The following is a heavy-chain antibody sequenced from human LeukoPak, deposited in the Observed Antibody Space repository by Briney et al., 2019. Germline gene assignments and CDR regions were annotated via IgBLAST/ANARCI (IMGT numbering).Heavy chain of an antibody. D-gene: IGHD3-3*01. J-gene: IGHJ5*02. V-gene: IGHV3-11*01. CDR3: ASSLIWSGYFGHLSWFDP. CDR2: ISSSGSTI. Sequence: GGSLRLSCAASGFTFSDYYMSWIRQAPGKGLEWVSYISSSGSTIYYADSVKGRFTISRDNAKNSLYLQMNSLRAEDTAVYYCASSLIWSGYFGHLSWFDPWGQGTLVTVSS. CDR1: GFTFSDYY.